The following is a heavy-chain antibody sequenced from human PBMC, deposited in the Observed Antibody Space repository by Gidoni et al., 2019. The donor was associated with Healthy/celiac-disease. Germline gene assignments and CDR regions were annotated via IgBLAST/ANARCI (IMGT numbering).Heavy chain of an antibody. CDR1: GYTFTSYY. Sequence: QVQLVQSGAEVKKPGASVKVSCTASGYTFTSYYMHWVRQAPGQGLEWMGIIHPSGGSTSYAQKFQGRVTMTRDTSTSTVYMELSSLRSEDTAVYYCARAGTTVTPWVDYWGQGTLVTVSS. V-gene: IGHV1-46*01. D-gene: IGHD4-17*01. CDR2: IHPSGGST. CDR3: ARAGTTVTPWVDY. J-gene: IGHJ4*02.